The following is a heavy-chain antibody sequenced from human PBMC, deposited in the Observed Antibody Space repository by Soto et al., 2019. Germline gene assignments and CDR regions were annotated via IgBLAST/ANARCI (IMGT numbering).Heavy chain of an antibody. CDR2: IIPIFGTA. CDR1: GGTFSSYA. V-gene: IGHV1-69*06. D-gene: IGHD2-15*01. Sequence: QVQLVQSGAEVKKPGSSVKVSCKASGGTFSSYAISWVRQAPGQGLEWMGGIIPIFGTANYAQKFQGRVTITADKSTSTDYMELSSLRSEDTAVYYCAREGYCSGGSCYGSWYFDLWGRGTLVTVSS. J-gene: IGHJ2*01. CDR3: AREGYCSGGSCYGSWYFDL.